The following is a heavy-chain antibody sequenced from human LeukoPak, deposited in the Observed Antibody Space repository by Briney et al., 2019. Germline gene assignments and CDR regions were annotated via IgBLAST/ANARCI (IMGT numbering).Heavy chain of an antibody. CDR1: GGSISSYY. V-gene: IGHV4-59*01. D-gene: IGHD2-21*02. CDR3: APGSCGGDCYSPDY. J-gene: IGHJ4*02. CDR2: IYYSGST. Sequence: SETLSLTCTVSGGSISSYYWSWIRQPPGKGLEWIGYIYYSGSTNYNPSLKSRVTISVDTSKNQFSLKLSSVTAADTAVYYCAPGSCGGDCYSPDYWGQGTLVTVSS.